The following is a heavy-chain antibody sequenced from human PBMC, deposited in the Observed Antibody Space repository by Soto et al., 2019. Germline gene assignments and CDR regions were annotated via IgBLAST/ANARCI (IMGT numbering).Heavy chain of an antibody. CDR2: ISAYNGYT. V-gene: IGHV1-18*04. CDR1: GYTFTTYG. J-gene: IGHJ4*02. D-gene: IGHD6-19*01. Sequence: QVQLVQSGAEVKKPGASVKVSCKASGYTFTTYGITWVRQAPGQGLEWMGWISAYNGYTKYAQKFQGRVTMTTDTSTTAAYMELMSLRYDDTAVYYCARVDSSGWYEVDYWGQGSLVTVSS. CDR3: ARVDSSGWYEVDY.